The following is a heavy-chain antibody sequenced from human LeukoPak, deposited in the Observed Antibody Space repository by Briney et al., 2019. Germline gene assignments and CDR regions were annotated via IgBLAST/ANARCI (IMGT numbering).Heavy chain of an antibody. Sequence: PGGSLRLSCTAPGFTFSRYAMSSVPQAPGKGLEWVSTISGSSGSTYYADSVKGGFIISRDNCKNTLYLEMNSLRAEDTAVYYCAKDYGGGIGIAFDYWGQGTLVTVSS. CDR1: GFTFSRYA. D-gene: IGHD3-16*01. V-gene: IGHV3-23*01. CDR3: AKDYGGGIGIAFDY. CDR2: ISGSSGST. J-gene: IGHJ4*02.